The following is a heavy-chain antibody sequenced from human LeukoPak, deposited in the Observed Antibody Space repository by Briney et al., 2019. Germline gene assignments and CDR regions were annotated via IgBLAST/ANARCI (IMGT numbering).Heavy chain of an antibody. CDR3: ARSGAAAGFGFDY. Sequence: ASVKVSCKASGYTFTSYDINWVRQATGQGLEWMGWMNPNSGNTGYAQKFQGRVTITRNTSISTAYMELSSLRSEDTAVYFCARSGAAAGFGFDYWGQGTLVTVSS. D-gene: IGHD6-13*01. J-gene: IGHJ4*02. CDR1: GYTFTSYD. CDR2: MNPNSGNT. V-gene: IGHV1-8*03.